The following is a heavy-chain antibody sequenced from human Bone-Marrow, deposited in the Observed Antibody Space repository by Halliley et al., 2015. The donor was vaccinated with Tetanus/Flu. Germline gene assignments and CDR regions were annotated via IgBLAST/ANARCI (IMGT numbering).Heavy chain of an antibody. CDR3: ARDFQGDYSDF. J-gene: IGHJ4*02. CDR2: ISGHNGNT. CDR1: GYPFSTYG. V-gene: IGHV1-18*04. Sequence: QLVQSGAEVKKPGASVKVTCKASGYPFSTYGISWVRQAPGHGLEWLGWISGHNGNTKNAQKFQDRVTMTTDTSTTTAYVELRSLRSDDTAVYYCARDFQGDYSDFWGQGTRVTVSS.